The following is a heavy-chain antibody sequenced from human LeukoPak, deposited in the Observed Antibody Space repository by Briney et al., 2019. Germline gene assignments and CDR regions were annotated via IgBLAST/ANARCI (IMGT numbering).Heavy chain of an antibody. Sequence: ASVKVSCKVSGYTLTELSMHWVRRAPGKGLEWMGGFDPEDGETIYAQKFQGRVTMTEDTSTDTAYMELSSLRSEDTAVYYCATVVRFGELVYYFDYWGQGTLVTVSS. CDR2: FDPEDGET. CDR1: GYTLTELS. D-gene: IGHD3-10*01. CDR3: ATVVRFGELVYYFDY. V-gene: IGHV1-24*01. J-gene: IGHJ4*02.